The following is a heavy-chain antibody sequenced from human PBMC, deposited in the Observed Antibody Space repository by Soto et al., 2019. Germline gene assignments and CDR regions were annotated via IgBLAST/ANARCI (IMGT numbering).Heavy chain of an antibody. D-gene: IGHD3-10*01. Sequence: QVQLQQWGAGLLKPSETLSLTCAVYGGSFSGYYWSWIRQPPGKGLEWIGEINHSGSTNYNPSLKSRVTISVDTSKNQFSLKLSSVTAADTAVYYCARGGLSHYYGSGSYGYYYYYYGMDVWGQGTTVTVSS. J-gene: IGHJ6*02. CDR1: GGSFSGYY. CDR3: ARGGLSHYYGSGSYGYYYYYYGMDV. V-gene: IGHV4-34*01. CDR2: INHSGST.